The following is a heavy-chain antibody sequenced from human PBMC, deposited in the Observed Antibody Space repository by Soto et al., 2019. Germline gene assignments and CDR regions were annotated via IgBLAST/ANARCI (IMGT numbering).Heavy chain of an antibody. CDR2: ISSRSSTI. V-gene: IGHV3-48*01. CDR3: ARGLYLGSFDY. CDR1: GFTFSSYS. J-gene: IGHJ4*02. D-gene: IGHD3-10*01. Sequence: GGSLRLSCAASGFTFSSYSMNWVRQAPGKELERVSYISSRSSTIYYADTVKDQYTISRDNAKNSLYLQMNSLRAEDTAVYYCARGLYLGSFDYWGQGTLVTVSS.